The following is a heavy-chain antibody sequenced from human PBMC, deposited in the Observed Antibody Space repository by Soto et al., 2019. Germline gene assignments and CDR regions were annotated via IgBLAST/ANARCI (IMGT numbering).Heavy chain of an antibody. Sequence: EVQLVESGGGLVQPGGSLRLSCAASGFTVSSNYMSWVRQAPGKGLEWVSVIYSGGSTYYADSVKGRFTISRDNSKNTLYFQMNSLRAEDTAVYYCARIEYSSSSPPNWFDPWGQGTLVTVSS. CDR2: IYSGGST. J-gene: IGHJ5*02. CDR1: GFTVSSNY. V-gene: IGHV3-66*01. D-gene: IGHD6-6*01. CDR3: ARIEYSSSSPPNWFDP.